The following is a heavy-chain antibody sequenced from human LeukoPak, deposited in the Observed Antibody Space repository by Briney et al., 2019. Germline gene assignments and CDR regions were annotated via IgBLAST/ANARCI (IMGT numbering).Heavy chain of an antibody. CDR3: ARWFGEPEGAFDY. V-gene: IGHV4-61*02. CDR2: IYTSGST. CDR1: GGSISSGSYY. J-gene: IGHJ4*02. Sequence: SETLSLTCTVSGGSISSGSYYWSWIRQPAGKGLEWIGRIYTSGSTNYNPSLKSRVTISVDTSKNQFSLKLSSVTAADTAVYYCARWFGEPEGAFDYWGQGTLVTVSS. D-gene: IGHD3-10*01.